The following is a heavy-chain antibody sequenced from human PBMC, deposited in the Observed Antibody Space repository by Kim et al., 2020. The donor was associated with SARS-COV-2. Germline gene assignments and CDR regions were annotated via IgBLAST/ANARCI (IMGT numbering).Heavy chain of an antibody. CDR2: IIPILGIA. Sequence: SVKVSCKASGGTFSSYAISWVRQAPGQGLEWMGRIIPILGIANYAQKFQGRVTITADKSTSTAYMELSSLRSEDTAVYYCARESLSSTSCFDYWGQGTLVTVSS. D-gene: IGHD2-2*01. V-gene: IGHV1-69*04. CDR1: GGTFSSYA. J-gene: IGHJ4*02. CDR3: ARESLSSTSCFDY.